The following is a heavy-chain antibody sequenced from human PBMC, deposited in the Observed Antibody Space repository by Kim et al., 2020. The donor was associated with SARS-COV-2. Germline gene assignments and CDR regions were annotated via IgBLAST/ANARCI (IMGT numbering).Heavy chain of an antibody. CDR3: AREAAAGREYYFDY. D-gene: IGHD6-13*01. J-gene: IGHJ4*02. V-gene: IGHV3-33*01. Sequence: ADSVKGRFTISRDNSKNTLYLQMNSLRAEDTAVYYCAREAAAGREYYFDYWGQGTLVTVSS.